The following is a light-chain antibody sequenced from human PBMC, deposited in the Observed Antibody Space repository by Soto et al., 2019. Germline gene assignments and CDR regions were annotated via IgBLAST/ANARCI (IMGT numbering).Light chain of an antibody. Sequence: SVSAKVSARVSIRCLASQSIRTHLSLYQQKPGKAPKLMIYAASSLQSWVPSRFTGSGSGTDFTLTISSLQPEDVVTYYCKLTSTPRCNFGQGTML. CDR1: QSIRTH. V-gene: IGKV1-39*01. J-gene: IGKJ2*02. CDR3: KLTSTPRCN. CDR2: AAS.